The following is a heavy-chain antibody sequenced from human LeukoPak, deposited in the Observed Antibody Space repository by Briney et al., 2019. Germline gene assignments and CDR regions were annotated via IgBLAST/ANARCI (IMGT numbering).Heavy chain of an antibody. V-gene: IGHV3-23*01. CDR1: GFTFSSYA. Sequence: GGSLRLSCAASGFTFSSYAMSWVRQAPGKGLEWVSAISGSDGSTYYADSVKGRFTISRDNSKNTLYLQMNSLRAEDTAVYYCAKREGYCSGGSCPHDDYWGQGTLVTVSS. CDR3: AKREGYCSGGSCPHDDY. D-gene: IGHD2-15*01. J-gene: IGHJ4*02. CDR2: ISGSDGST.